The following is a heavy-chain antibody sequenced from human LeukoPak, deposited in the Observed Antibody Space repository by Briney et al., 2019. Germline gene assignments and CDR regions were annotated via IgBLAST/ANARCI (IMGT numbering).Heavy chain of an antibody. D-gene: IGHD3-22*01. V-gene: IGHV5-51*01. CDR3: ARSYYDSSGYLTDNYFYYMDV. CDR2: IYPGDSET. Sequence: GESLKISCKGSGYRFTTYWHGWVRQMPGKGLEWLRIIYPGDSETRYSPSFQGQVTISADKSISTAYLQWSSLKTSDTAMYYCARSYYDSSGYLTDNYFYYMDVWGKGTTVTVSS. CDR1: GYRFTTYW. J-gene: IGHJ6*03.